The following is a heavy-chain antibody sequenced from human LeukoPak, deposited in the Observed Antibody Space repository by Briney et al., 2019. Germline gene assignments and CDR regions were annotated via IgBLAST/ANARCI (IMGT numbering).Heavy chain of an antibody. CDR3: ARQMTPHGNFDY. CDR2: IGTGGDT. Sequence: PGGSLSLSCEASGFTFSAHAMHWVRQPTGKGLEWVSAIGTGGDTFYPGSVKGRFTMSRENVKNSLYLQMNSLGAEDTAVYYCARQMTPHGNFDYWGQGTLVTVSS. J-gene: IGHJ4*02. D-gene: IGHD1-26*01. V-gene: IGHV3-13*01. CDR1: GFTFSAHA.